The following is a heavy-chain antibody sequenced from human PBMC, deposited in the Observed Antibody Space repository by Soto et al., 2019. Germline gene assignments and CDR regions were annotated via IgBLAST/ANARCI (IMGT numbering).Heavy chain of an antibody. Sequence: EVQLVESGGGLVQPGGSLRLSCAASGFTVSSNFMNWVRQAPGKGLEWVSVIYSGGNTYYADSVKGRFTISRHNSKNTLYRQINSLRVEDSAVYYCARDNDYGSGSLDYWGQGTLVIVSS. V-gene: IGHV3-53*04. CDR1: GFTVSSNF. CDR2: IYSGGNT. J-gene: IGHJ4*02. CDR3: ARDNDYGSGSLDY. D-gene: IGHD3-10*01.